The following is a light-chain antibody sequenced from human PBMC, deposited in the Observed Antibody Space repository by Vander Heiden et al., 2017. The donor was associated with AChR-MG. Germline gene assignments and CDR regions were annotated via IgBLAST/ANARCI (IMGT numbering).Light chain of an antibody. CDR1: QDISKY. CDR3: QKCNSAPKT. CDR2: TAS. J-gene: IGKJ1*01. V-gene: IGKV1-27*01. Sequence: DIQMTQSPSSLSASVGDRVTITCRASQDISKYLAWYPQKPGKVPMLLIYTASTLQSGVPSRFSGSGSGTDFTLTISSLQPEHVATYYCQKCNSAPKTFGQRTKVEIK.